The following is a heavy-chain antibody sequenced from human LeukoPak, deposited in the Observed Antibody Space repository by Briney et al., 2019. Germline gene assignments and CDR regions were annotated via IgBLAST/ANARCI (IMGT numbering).Heavy chain of an antibody. V-gene: IGHV3-21*01. CDR2: ISGSSNDK. CDR3: VRAEGSSGSSEYFQH. J-gene: IGHJ1*01. CDR1: GFTFSRYS. Sequence: GGSLRLSCLASGFTFSRYSMKWVRQAPGKGLEWVSSISGSSNDKHYIDSVKGRFTISRDNAKDSLFLQMNSLRAEDTAVYYCVRAEGSSGSSEYFQHWGQGTLVTVSS. D-gene: IGHD5-12*01.